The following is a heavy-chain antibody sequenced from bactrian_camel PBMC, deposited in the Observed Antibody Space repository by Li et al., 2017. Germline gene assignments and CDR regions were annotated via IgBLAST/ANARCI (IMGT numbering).Heavy chain of an antibody. D-gene: IGHD4*01. Sequence: HVQLVESGGGSVQTGGSLRLSCVVSGYAYSDGYCLGWFRQAPGKEREGVAQMCSGESSTYYADSVKGRFTISQDSAKKMVYLQMNSLSPEDTAIYYCAASTREAVWGLSSTAFDHWGQGTQVTVS. CDR2: MCSGESST. CDR1: GYAYSDGYC. CDR3: AASTREAVWGLSSTAFDH. J-gene: IGHJ6*01. V-gene: IGHV3-3*01.